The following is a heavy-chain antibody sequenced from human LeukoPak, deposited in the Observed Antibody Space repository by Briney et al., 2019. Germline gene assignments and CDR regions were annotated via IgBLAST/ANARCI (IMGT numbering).Heavy chain of an antibody. D-gene: IGHD6-13*01. CDR3: AREISSWYRTEGRFDP. V-gene: IGHV3-7*01. Sequence: GGSLRLSCAASGFSFSDYSMVWVRQAPGRGPEWVANIKQDGSEKDYVDSVNGRFTISRDNAKNSLYLQMNSLRGEDTAVYYCAREISSWYRTEGRFDPWGQGTLVTVSS. CDR1: GFSFSDYS. CDR2: IKQDGSEK. J-gene: IGHJ5*02.